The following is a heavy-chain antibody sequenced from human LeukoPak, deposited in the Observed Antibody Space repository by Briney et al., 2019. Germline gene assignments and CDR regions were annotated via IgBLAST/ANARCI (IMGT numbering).Heavy chain of an antibody. CDR3: ARDPGAAVAVYFDY. V-gene: IGHV3-48*01. D-gene: IGHD6-19*01. J-gene: IGHJ4*02. CDR2: ISSSGSPI. CDR1: GFTFSSYA. Sequence: GGSLRLSCAASGFTFSSYAMDWVRQAPGKGLEWISYISSSGSPIYYADSVKGRFTISRDNAKNSLYLEVNRLRAEDTAVYYCARDPGAAVAVYFDYWGQGTLVTVSS.